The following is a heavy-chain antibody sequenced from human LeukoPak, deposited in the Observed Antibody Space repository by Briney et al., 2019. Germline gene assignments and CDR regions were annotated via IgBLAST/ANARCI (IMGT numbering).Heavy chain of an antibody. V-gene: IGHV3-23*01. D-gene: IGHD3-22*01. J-gene: IGHJ4*02. CDR1: GFTFSSYA. CDR2: ISGSGGST. Sequence: GGSLRLSCAASGFTFSSYAMSWVRQAPGKGLEWVSAISGSGGSTYYADSVKGRFTISRDNSKNTLYLQMNSLRAEDTAVYYCAKDYDSSGYYPISFDYWGQGTLVTVSS. CDR3: AKDYDSSGYYPISFDY.